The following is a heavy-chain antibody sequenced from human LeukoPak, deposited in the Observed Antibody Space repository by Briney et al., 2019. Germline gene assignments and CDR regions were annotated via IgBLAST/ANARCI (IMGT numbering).Heavy chain of an antibody. CDR3: ARAPYDSSGYNYFDY. D-gene: IGHD3-22*01. Sequence: PGGSLRLSCAASGFTFSSYGMHWVRQAPGKGLEWVAVIWYDGSNKYYADSVKGRFTISRDNAKNSLYLQMNSLRNEDTAVYYCARAPYDSSGYNYFDYWGQGTLVTVSS. CDR2: IWYDGSNK. V-gene: IGHV3-33*08. CDR1: GFTFSSYG. J-gene: IGHJ4*02.